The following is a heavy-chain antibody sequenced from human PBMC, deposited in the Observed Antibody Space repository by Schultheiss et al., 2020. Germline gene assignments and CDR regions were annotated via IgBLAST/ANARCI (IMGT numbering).Heavy chain of an antibody. D-gene: IGHD3-22*01. CDR2: IIPIFGTA. J-gene: IGHJ4*02. CDR1: GGTFSSYA. V-gene: IGHV1-69*13. CDR3: ARDTNPYDSSGYCDY. Sequence: SVKVSCKASGGTFSSYAISWVRQAPGQGLEWMGGIIPIFGTANYAQKFQGRVTITADESTSTAYMELSSLRSEDTAVYYCARDTNPYDSSGYCDYWGQGTLVTVAS.